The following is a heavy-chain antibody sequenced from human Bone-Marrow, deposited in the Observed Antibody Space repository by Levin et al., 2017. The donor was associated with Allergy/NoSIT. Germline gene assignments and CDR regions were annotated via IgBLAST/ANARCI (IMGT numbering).Heavy chain of an antibody. J-gene: IGHJ4*02. CDR1: GYTFTGYY. CDR3: ARGTGTTGSGY. V-gene: IGHV1-2*06. Sequence: KRGESLKISCKASGYTFTGYYIHWVRQAPGQGLEWMGRINPNSGDTDYAQNFQGRVTMTRDTSISTAYMELSRLRSDDTAVYYCARGTGTTGSGYWGQGILVTVSS. CDR2: INPNSGDT. D-gene: IGHD1-1*01.